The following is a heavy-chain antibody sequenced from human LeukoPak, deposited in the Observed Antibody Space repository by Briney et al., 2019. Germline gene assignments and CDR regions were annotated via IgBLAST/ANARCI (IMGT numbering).Heavy chain of an antibody. Sequence: SETLSLTCTVSGRSISSYYWGWIRHPAGKGLEWIGRIYTSGSTNYNPSLKTRVTMPVDTSKNQFSLKLSSVTAADTAVYYCARTQREYYYDSSGAIDAFDIWGQGTMVTVSS. V-gene: IGHV4-4*07. J-gene: IGHJ3*02. D-gene: IGHD3-22*01. CDR2: IYTSGST. CDR3: ARTQREYYYDSSGAIDAFDI. CDR1: GRSISSYY.